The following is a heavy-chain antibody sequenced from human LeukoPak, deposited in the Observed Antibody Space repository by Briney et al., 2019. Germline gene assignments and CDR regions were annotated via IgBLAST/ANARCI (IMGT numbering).Heavy chain of an antibody. V-gene: IGHV4-31*03. CDR2: IHYSGSP. CDR3: ARDFGYDSRGFYYGGFDP. D-gene: IGHD3-22*01. J-gene: IGHJ5*02. Sequence: PSQTLSLTCTVSGGSFSSGAYYWSWIRQLPGKGLEWIGYIHYSGSPYYNPSLKSRVSISGDASKNQFSLTLSSVTVADTAVYYCARDFGYDSRGFYYGGFDPWGQGILVTVSS. CDR1: GGSFSSGAYY.